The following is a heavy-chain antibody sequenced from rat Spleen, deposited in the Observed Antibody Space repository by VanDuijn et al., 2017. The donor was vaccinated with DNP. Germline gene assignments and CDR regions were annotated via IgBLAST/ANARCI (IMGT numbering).Heavy chain of an antibody. CDR2: VSNGGNT. CDR3: ARSDYHDGSHYYGYFDY. CDR1: GFSLASFS. D-gene: IGHD1-12*02. V-gene: IGHV2-6*01. Sequence: QVQLKESGPGLVQPSQTLSLICTVSGFSLASFSVGWVRQPPGKGLEWIAAVSNGGNTYYNSVLKSRLSISRDTSKSQVFLKMNSLRTEDTAMYFCARSDYHDGSHYYGYFDYWGQGVLVTVSS. J-gene: IGHJ2*01.